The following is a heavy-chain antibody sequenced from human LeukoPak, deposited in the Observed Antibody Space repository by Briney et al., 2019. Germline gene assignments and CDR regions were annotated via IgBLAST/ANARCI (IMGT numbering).Heavy chain of an antibody. CDR3: AREYSSAMDFDY. Sequence: SVKVSCKASGGTFSSYAISWVRQAPGQGLEWMGGIIPIFGTANYAQKFQGRVTITADESTSTAYMELSSLRSEDTAVYYCAREYSSAMDFDYWGQGTLVTVSS. J-gene: IGHJ4*02. V-gene: IGHV1-69*01. CDR1: GGTFSSYA. D-gene: IGHD3-22*01. CDR2: IIPIFGTA.